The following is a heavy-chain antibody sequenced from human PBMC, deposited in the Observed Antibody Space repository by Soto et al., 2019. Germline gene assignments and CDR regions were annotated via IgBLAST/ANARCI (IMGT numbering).Heavy chain of an antibody. CDR3: ARLVLYCSGTSCYRDAYFDY. CDR2: ISAYNGNT. D-gene: IGHD2-2*01. Sequence: QVQLVQSGAEVKKPGASVKVSCKASGYTFTSYGISWVRQAPGQGLEWMGWISAYNGNTNYAQKLQGRVTMTTDTSTSTAYMELRSLRSDDTAVYYCARLVLYCSGTSCYRDAYFDYWGQGTLVTVSS. V-gene: IGHV1-18*01. J-gene: IGHJ4*02. CDR1: GYTFTSYG.